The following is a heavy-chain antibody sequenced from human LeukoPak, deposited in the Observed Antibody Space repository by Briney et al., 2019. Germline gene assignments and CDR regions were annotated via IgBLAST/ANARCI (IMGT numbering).Heavy chain of an antibody. J-gene: IGHJ4*02. CDR3: ARSPPSTGYDRFDT. CDR1: GYMLSIYG. V-gene: IGHV1-18*01. D-gene: IGHD5-12*01. Sequence: ASVKVSCKASGYMLSIYGISWVRQAPGQGLEWMGWISAFNGNTNYARNFQDRVTMTTDTSTSTAYMELTSLSSDDTAVYYCARSPPSTGYDRFDTWGQGTLVTVSS. CDR2: ISAFNGNT.